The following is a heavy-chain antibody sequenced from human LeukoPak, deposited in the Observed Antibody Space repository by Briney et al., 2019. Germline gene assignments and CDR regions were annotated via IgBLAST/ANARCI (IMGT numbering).Heavy chain of an antibody. CDR1: GYTFTGYY. Sequence: ASVKVSCKASGYTFTGYYMHWVRQAPGQRLEWMGWINPKSGGTNYEQKFQGRVIMTRDTSISTAYMELSRLTSDDTASYYCARHMTTANNWSDPWGQGTLVTVSS. CDR3: ARHMTTANNWSDP. V-gene: IGHV1-2*02. D-gene: IGHD1-1*01. CDR2: INPKSGGT. J-gene: IGHJ5*02.